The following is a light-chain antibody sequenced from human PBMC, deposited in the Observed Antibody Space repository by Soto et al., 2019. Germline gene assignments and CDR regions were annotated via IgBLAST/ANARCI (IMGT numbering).Light chain of an antibody. J-gene: IGKJ5*01. V-gene: IGKV1-39*01. CDR1: QNINTY. CDR2: VAS. Sequence: DIQMTQSPSSLSASVGARIIITCRASQNINTYLNWYQQKPGKAPNLLIYVASSLQSGVPPRFSGSGSGTDFTLTISSLQPEDFATYYCQQSSTIPLTFGQGTRLEIK. CDR3: QQSSTIPLT.